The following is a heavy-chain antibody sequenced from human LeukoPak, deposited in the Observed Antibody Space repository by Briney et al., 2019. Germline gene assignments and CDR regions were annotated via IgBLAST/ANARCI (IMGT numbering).Heavy chain of an antibody. CDR2: IYSGGST. J-gene: IGHJ4*02. Sequence: GGSLRLSCAASGLTVSRNYMSWVRQAPGKGLESVSVIYSGGSTYYADSVRGRFTISRDNAKNSLYLQMNSLRAEDTAVYYCARDLAPTVDTAMVTGYWGQGTLVTVSS. D-gene: IGHD5-18*01. CDR3: ARDLAPTVDTAMVTGY. CDR1: GLTVSRNY. V-gene: IGHV3-53*01.